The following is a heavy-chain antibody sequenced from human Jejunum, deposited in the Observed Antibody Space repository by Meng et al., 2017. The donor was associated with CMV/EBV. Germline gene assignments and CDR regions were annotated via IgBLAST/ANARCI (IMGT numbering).Heavy chain of an antibody. Sequence: GSISSGDYYWSWTRQPPGKGLEWIGYIYYNGNTYYNPSLKSRVTISVDTSKNQFSLKLSSVTAADTAVYYCARNVPSSGWGAGFDYWGQGTLVTVSS. D-gene: IGHD6-19*01. V-gene: IGHV4-30-4*08. CDR3: ARNVPSSGWGAGFDY. CDR1: GSISSGDYY. J-gene: IGHJ4*02. CDR2: IYYNGNT.